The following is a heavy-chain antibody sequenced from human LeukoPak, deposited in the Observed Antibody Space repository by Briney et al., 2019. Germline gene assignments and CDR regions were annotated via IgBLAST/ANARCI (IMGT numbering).Heavy chain of an antibody. J-gene: IGHJ4*02. CDR3: ARHPYSYGSSDY. Sequence: SETLSLTCTVSGGSISSSSYYWGWLRQPPGKGLEWIGSIYYSGSAYYNPSLKSRVTISVDTSKNQFSLKLSSVTAADTAVYYCARHPYSYGSSDYWGQGTLVTVSS. V-gene: IGHV4-39*01. D-gene: IGHD5-18*01. CDR2: IYYSGSA. CDR1: GGSISSSSYY.